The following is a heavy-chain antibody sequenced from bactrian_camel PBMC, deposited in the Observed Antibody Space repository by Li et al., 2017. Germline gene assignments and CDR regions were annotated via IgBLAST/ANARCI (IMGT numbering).Heavy chain of an antibody. V-gene: IGHV3S1*01. CDR1: GFIFSSYW. Sequence: HVQLVESGGGLVQPGGSLRLSCAASGFIFSSYWMYWVRQAPGKGLEWVSSISSLGALTYYADSVKGQFTISRDNAKNTLYLQMNSLKPEDTAMYYCAAGGGNGAFCYTGERSMDYWGQGTQVTVS. CDR2: ISSLGALT. J-gene: IGHJ4*01. CDR3: AAGGGNGAFCYTGERSMDY. D-gene: IGHD2*01.